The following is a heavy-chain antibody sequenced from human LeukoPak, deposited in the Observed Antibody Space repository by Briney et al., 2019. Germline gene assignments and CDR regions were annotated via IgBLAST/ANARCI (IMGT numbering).Heavy chain of an antibody. CDR1: EFTFSSYA. CDR3: AKEACSGGSCYGTVLPGDY. Sequence: GGSLRLSCAASEFTFSSYAMSWVRQAPGKGLEWVSAISGSGGSTYYADSVKGRFTISRDNSKNTLYLQMNSLRAEDTAVYYCAKEACSGGSCYGTVLPGDYWGQGTLVTVSS. V-gene: IGHV3-23*01. CDR2: ISGSGGST. D-gene: IGHD2-15*01. J-gene: IGHJ4*02.